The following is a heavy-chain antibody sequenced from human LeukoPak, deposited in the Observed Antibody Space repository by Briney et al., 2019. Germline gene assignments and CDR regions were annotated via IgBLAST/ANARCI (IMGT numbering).Heavy chain of an antibody. CDR1: GYTLTDHY. D-gene: IGHD2/OR15-2a*01. CDR2: TNPKSGGT. V-gene: IGHV1-2*02. J-gene: IGHJ4*02. CDR3: VLAMGEYFDY. Sequence: GASVKVSCKASGYTLTDHYIHWVRQAPGQGLEWMGWTNPKSGGTNYAQKFQGRVTMSRDTSIRTAYMELRRLISDDTAVYYCVLAMGEYFDYWGQGTLVTVSS.